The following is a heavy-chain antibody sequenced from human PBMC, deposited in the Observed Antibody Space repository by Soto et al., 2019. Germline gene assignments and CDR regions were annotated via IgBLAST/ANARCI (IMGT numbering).Heavy chain of an antibody. V-gene: IGHV4-30-4*01. Sequence: SETLSLTCTVSGGSISSADYYWSWVRQPPGKGLEWIGYIYYSGSTFFNPSLKSRVTISKDTSRNQFSLRLNSVTAADTAVYYCARAIVVTIGGMDVCGQGTTVTVS. CDR2: IYYSGST. CDR1: GGSISSADYY. D-gene: IGHD5-12*01. J-gene: IGHJ6*02. CDR3: ARAIVVTIGGMDV.